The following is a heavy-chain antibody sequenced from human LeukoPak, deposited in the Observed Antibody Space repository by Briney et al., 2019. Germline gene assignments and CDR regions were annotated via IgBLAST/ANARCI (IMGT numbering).Heavy chain of an antibody. CDR2: INHIGST. J-gene: IGHJ4*02. CDR3: ARSIAVAVSFDY. V-gene: IGHV4-34*01. CDR1: GVSFSGYY. Sequence: SETLSLTCAVYGVSFSGYYWTWVRQPPGKGLEWIGEINHIGSTNYNPSLKSRVTISVDTSKNQFSLKLSSVTAADTAVYYCARSIAVAVSFDYWGQGTLVTVSS. D-gene: IGHD6-19*01.